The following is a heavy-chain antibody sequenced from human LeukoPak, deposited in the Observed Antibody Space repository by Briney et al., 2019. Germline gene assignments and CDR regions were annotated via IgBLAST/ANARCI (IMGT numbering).Heavy chain of an antibody. CDR1: GFTFSNYP. V-gene: IGHV3-23*01. Sequence: PGGSLRLSCAASGFTFSNYPMSWVRQAPGKGLEWVSIISGGSYNTYYADSVKGRFTISRDNSKNTLYLQMNSLRAEDTAVYYCATRYTSGSYYNPFDYWGQGTLVTVSS. CDR3: ATRYTSGSYYNPFDY. J-gene: IGHJ4*02. CDR2: ISGGSYNT. D-gene: IGHD3-10*01.